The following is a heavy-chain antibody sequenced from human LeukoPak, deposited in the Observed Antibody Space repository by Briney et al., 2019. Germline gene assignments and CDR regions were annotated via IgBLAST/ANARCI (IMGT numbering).Heavy chain of an antibody. CDR3: ARGARYCSGGSCLDY. D-gene: IGHD2-15*01. V-gene: IGHV4-59*01. CDR1: GDSISSYY. J-gene: IGHJ4*02. CDR2: TYYSGST. Sequence: SETLSLTCIVSGDSISSYYWSWIRQPPGKGLEWIGYTYYSGSTNYNPSLKSRVTISVDTSKNQVSLKLSSVAAADTAVHYCARGARYCSGGSCLDYWGQGTLITVSS.